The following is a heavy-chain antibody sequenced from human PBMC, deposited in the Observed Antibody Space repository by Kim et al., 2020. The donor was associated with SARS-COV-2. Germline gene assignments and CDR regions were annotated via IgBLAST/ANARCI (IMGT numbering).Heavy chain of an antibody. D-gene: IGHD2-21*01. CDR2: IYHSGNS. CDR1: GGSISSGTYY. CDR3: ARDRTPCGDGIDV. Sequence: SETLSLTCTVSGGSISSGTYYWSWIRQHPGKGLEWIGYIYHSGNSYYNPSLKSRVSMSVDTSKNQFFLKMTSVTAADTAIYYCARDRTPCGDGIDVWGQGTTVTVSS. J-gene: IGHJ6*02. V-gene: IGHV4-30-4*01.